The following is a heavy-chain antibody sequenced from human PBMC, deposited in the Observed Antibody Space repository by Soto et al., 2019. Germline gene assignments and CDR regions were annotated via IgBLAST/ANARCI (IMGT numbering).Heavy chain of an antibody. CDR1: GYNFAGYW. D-gene: IGHD3-10*01. CDR2: IYPSDSDT. J-gene: IGHJ4*02. Sequence: PGESLKISCKGSGYNFAGYWIACVRQMPGKGLELMGIIYPSDSDTRYRPSFQGQVTISADKSISSAYLQWSSLRASATAMYYCGTYPGGGGYWGQGTLVTVSS. CDR3: GTYPGGGGY. V-gene: IGHV5-51*01.